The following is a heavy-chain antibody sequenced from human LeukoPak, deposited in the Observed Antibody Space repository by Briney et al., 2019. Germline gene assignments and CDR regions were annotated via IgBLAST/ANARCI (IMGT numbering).Heavy chain of an antibody. V-gene: IGHV4-59*01. Sequence: SETLSLTCTVSGGSISSYYWSWIRQPPGKGLEWIGYIYYSGSTNYNPSLKSRVTISVDTSKNQFSLKLSSVTAADTAVYYCAREAVVLWFGELLPSGLIDIWGQGTMVTVSS. J-gene: IGHJ3*02. CDR3: AREAVVLWFGELLPSGLIDI. CDR1: GGSISSYY. CDR2: IYYSGST. D-gene: IGHD3-10*01.